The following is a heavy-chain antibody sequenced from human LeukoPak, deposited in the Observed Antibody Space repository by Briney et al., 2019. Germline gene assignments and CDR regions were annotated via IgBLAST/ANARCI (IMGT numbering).Heavy chain of an antibody. V-gene: IGHV3-9*01. D-gene: IGHD1-14*01. J-gene: IGHJ5*02. CDR3: AKGSGPYRNWFDP. CDR1: GFTFDDYA. CDR2: ISWNSGSI. Sequence: GGSLRLSCAASGFTFDDYAMHWVRQAPGKGLGWVSGISWNSGSIGYADSVKGRFTISRDNAKNSLYLQMNSLRAEDTALYYCAKGSGPYRNWFDPWGQGTLVTVSS.